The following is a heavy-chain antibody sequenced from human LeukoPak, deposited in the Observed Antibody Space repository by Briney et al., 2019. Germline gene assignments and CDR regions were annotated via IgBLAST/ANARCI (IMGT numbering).Heavy chain of an antibody. CDR3: ARRNYGDYGFDY. J-gene: IGHJ4*02. Sequence: NPSETLSLTCTVSGGSISSYYWSWIRQPPGKGLEWIGYIYYSGSTNYNPSLKSRVTISVDTSKNQFSLKLSSVTAADTAVYYCARRNYGDYGFDYWGQGTLVTVSS. D-gene: IGHD4-17*01. V-gene: IGHV4-59*08. CDR2: IYYSGST. CDR1: GGSISSYY.